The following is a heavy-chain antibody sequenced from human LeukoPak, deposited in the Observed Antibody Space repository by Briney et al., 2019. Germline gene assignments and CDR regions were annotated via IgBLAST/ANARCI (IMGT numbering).Heavy chain of an antibody. CDR3: AMRFDY. D-gene: IGHD3-10*01. Sequence: PGGSLRLSCAASGFTFSSYEMNWVRQAPGKGLEWVSYISSSASTIYYADSVKGRFTISRDNAKKSLYLQMNSLRAGDTAVYYCAMRFDYWGQGTLVTVSS. CDR2: ISSSASTI. V-gene: IGHV3-48*03. J-gene: IGHJ4*02. CDR1: GFTFSSYE.